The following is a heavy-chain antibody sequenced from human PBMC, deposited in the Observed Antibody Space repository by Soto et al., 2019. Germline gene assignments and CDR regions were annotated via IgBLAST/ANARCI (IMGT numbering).Heavy chain of an antibody. CDR2: INHSGST. J-gene: IGHJ4*02. CDR3: ARGLRI. V-gene: IGHV4-34*01. CDR1: GGSFSGYY. Sequence: SETLSLTCAVYGGSFSGYYWSWIRQPPGKGLEWIGEINHSGSTNYNPSLKSRVTISVDTSKNQFSLKLSSVTAADTAVYYCARGLRIWGQGTLVTVSS.